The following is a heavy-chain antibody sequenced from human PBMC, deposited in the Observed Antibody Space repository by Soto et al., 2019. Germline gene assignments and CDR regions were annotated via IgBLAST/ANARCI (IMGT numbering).Heavy chain of an antibody. V-gene: IGHV3-23*01. CDR1: GFTLGRYG. D-gene: IGHD3-10*01. CDR3: AKDRDYPRDYFHY. J-gene: IGHJ4*02. Sequence: GGSLRLSCASSGFTLGRYGMSWVRQAPGKGLEWVSAVSPNGQGIYYADSVRGRFTISRDFSKNTVFLHMDSLRAEDTAVYYCAKDRDYPRDYFHYWGQGTLVTVS. CDR2: VSPNGQGI.